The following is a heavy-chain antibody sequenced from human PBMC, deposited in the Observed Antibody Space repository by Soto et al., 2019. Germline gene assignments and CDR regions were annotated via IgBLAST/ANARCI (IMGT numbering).Heavy chain of an antibody. D-gene: IGHD6-19*01. V-gene: IGHV4-59*01. J-gene: IGHJ4*02. Sequence: QVQLQESGPGLVKPSETLSLTCTVSGGSINSYYWSWIRQPPGKGLEWIGYSYHSGSTNYTNYNPSLKSRVTISVDTSKNQFSLKLSSVTAADTAVYYCARDLEAVAGTHYYFDYWGQGTLVTVSS. CDR2: SYHSGSTNYT. CDR1: GGSINSYY. CDR3: ARDLEAVAGTHYYFDY.